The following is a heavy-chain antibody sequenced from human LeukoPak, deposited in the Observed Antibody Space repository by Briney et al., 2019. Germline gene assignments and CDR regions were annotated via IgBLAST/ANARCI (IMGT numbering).Heavy chain of an antibody. CDR1: GVTFCIYG. D-gene: IGHD4-17*01. J-gene: IGHJ4*02. CDR3: AKDYGPHDQFDY. Sequence: GGALRLSCAASGVTFCIYGMHSGRDAPGEGVWRVAVISYDGSNKYYADSVKGRFTISRDNSKNTLYLQMNSLRAEDTAVYYCAKDYGPHDQFDYWGQGTLVTVSS. CDR2: ISYDGSNK. V-gene: IGHV3-30*18.